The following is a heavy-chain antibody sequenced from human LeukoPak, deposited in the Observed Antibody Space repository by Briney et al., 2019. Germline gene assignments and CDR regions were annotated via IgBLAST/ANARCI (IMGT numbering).Heavy chain of an antibody. CDR1: GVSFWNFA. CDR3: VKDPRDTYGTNWFVS. J-gene: IGHJ5*01. CDR2: ISGTGGAT. D-gene: IGHD2-21*01. V-gene: IGHV3-23*01. Sequence: GGAPRPSRVGPGVSFWNFAISWVPQAPGKGLQWGSEISGTGGATWYAGFARDRFTISRDNSKKTLYLQMSGLRVEDTAMYYCVKDPRDTYGTNWFVSWGQGTLLIVSS.